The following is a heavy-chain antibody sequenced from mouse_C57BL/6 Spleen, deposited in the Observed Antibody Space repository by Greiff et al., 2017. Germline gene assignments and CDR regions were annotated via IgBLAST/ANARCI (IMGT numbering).Heavy chain of an antibody. J-gene: IGHJ4*01. V-gene: IGHV1-55*01. D-gene: IGHD2-4*01. CDR3: ARAYDYDGYAMDY. CDR1: GYTFTSYW. Sequence: QVQLKQPGAELVKPGASVKMSCKASGYTFTSYWITWVKQRPGQGLEWIGDIYPGSGSTNYNAKFKSKATLTVDTSSSTAYMQLSSLTSEDSAVYYCARAYDYDGYAMDYWGQGTSVTVSS. CDR2: IYPGSGST.